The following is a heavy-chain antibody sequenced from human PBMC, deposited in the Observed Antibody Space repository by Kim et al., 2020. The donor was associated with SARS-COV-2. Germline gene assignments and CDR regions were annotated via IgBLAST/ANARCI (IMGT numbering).Heavy chain of an antibody. D-gene: IGHD3-22*01. J-gene: IGHJ4*02. CDR2: INTNTGNP. Sequence: ASVKVSCKASGYTFTSYAMNWVRQAPGQGLEWMGWINTNTGNPTYAQGFTGRFVFPLDTSVSTSYLQISSLKAEDTAVYYCARTDYDSGGYYLGYWGQGTRVTVSS. V-gene: IGHV7-4-1*02. CDR3: ARTDYDSGGYYLGY. CDR1: GYTFTSYA.